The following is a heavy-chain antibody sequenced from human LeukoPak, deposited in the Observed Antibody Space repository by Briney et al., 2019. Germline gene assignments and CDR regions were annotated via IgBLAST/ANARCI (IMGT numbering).Heavy chain of an antibody. Sequence: PGGSLRLSCAASGFTFSNYAMHWVRQAPGKGLEWVAFMRHDGSAIYYADSVKGRFTISRDNSKNTLYLQMNSLRAEDTAVYYCANGIQLWFLTVDYGMDVWGQGTTVTVSS. D-gene: IGHD5-18*01. CDR2: MRHDGSAI. V-gene: IGHV3-30*02. J-gene: IGHJ6*02. CDR3: ANGIQLWFLTVDYGMDV. CDR1: GFTFSNYA.